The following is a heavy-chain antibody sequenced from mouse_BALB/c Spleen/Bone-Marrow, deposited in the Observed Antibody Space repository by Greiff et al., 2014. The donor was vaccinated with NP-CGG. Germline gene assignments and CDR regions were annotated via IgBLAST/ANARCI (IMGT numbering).Heavy chain of an antibody. V-gene: IGHV1-7*01. CDR3: ARYHYGYDGFAY. D-gene: IGHD2-2*01. CDR2: INPSTGYT. Sequence: QVQLKQSGAELAKPGASVKMPCKASGYTFTSYWMHWVKQRPGQGLEWIGYINPSTGYTEYNQKFKDKATLTADKSSGTAYMQLSSLTSEDSAVYYCARYHYGYDGFAYWGQGTLVTVSA. J-gene: IGHJ3*01. CDR1: GYTFTSYW.